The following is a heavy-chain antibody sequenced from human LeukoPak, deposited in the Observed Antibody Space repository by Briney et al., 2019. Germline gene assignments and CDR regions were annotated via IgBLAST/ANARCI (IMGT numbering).Heavy chain of an antibody. Sequence: GGSLRLSCVASGFTFGKYWMSWVRQAPGKGLEWVADIKLDGSEKNYVDSVKGRFTISRDNTKNSLYLQMNSLRAEDTAVFYCARDQYDTWSRRGNSDSWGQGTLVIVSS. CDR3: ARDQYDTWSRRGNSDS. D-gene: IGHD3-3*01. CDR1: GFTFGKYW. CDR2: IKLDGSEK. J-gene: IGHJ4*02. V-gene: IGHV3-7*03.